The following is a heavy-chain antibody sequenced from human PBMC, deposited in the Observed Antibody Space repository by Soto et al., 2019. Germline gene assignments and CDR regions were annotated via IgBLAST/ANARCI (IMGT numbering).Heavy chain of an antibody. Sequence: ASVKVSCKASGYTFTSYAMHWVRQAPGQRLEWMGWINAGNGNTKYSQKFQGRVTITRDTSASTAYMELSSLRSEDTAVYYCASANWNGGYDSYYGMDVWGQGTTVTVSS. CDR2: INAGNGNT. J-gene: IGHJ6*02. CDR1: GYTFTSYA. D-gene: IGHD1-1*01. CDR3: ASANWNGGYDSYYGMDV. V-gene: IGHV1-3*01.